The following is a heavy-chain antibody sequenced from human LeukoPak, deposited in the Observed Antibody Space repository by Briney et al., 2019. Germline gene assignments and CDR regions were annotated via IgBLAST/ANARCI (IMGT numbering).Heavy chain of an antibody. CDR1: GYTFTSYG. CDR2: ISAYNGNT. J-gene: IGHJ6*02. D-gene: IGHD6-19*01. Sequence: GASVKVSCKASGYTFTSYGISWVRQAPGQGLEWMGWISAYNGNTNYAQKLQGRVTMTTDTSTSTAYMELRSLRSDDTAVYYCARAYRIAVAGNYYYGMDAWGQGTTVTVSS. V-gene: IGHV1-18*01. CDR3: ARAYRIAVAGNYYYGMDA.